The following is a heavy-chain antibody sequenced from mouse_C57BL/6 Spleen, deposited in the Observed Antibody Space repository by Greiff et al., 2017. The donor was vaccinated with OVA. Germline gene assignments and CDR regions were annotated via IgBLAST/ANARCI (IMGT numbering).Heavy chain of an antibody. D-gene: IGHD1-1*01. J-gene: IGHJ4*01. V-gene: IGHV1-72*01. CDR2: IDPKSGGT. Sequence: QVQLQQPGAELVKPGASVKLSCKASGYTFTSYWMHWVKQRPGRGLEWIGRIDPKSGGTKYNEKFKSKATLTVDKPSSTAYMQLSSLTSEDSAVYYCARSAVANGYYAMDYWGQGTSVTVSS. CDR3: ARSAVANGYYAMDY. CDR1: GYTFTSYW.